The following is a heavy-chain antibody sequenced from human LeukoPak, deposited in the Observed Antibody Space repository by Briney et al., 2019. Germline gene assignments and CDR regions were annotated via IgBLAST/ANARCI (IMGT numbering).Heavy chain of an antibody. CDR1: GFTFSSYG. CDR3: AKEEDSSTSRVYYGSGSYPN. CDR2: IRYDGSNK. D-gene: IGHD3-10*01. J-gene: IGHJ4*02. Sequence: PGGSLRLSCAASGFTFSSYGMHWVRQAPGKGLEWVAFIRYDGSNKNYADSVKGRFTISRDNSKNTLYLQMNSLRAEDTAVYYCAKEEDSSTSRVYYGSGSYPNWGQGTLVTVSS. V-gene: IGHV3-30*02.